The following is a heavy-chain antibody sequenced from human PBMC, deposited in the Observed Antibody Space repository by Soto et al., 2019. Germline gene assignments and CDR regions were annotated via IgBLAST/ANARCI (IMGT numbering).Heavy chain of an antibody. CDR3: ARGANYDFWSGSTWNAFDI. CDR1: CGSFSGYY. Sequence: SETLSLTCAVYCGSFSGYYWRWIRQPPGKGLEWIGEINHSGSTNYNPSLKSRVTISADTSKNQFSLKLSSVTAADTAVYYCARGANYDFWSGSTWNAFDIWGQGTMVT. D-gene: IGHD3-3*01. CDR2: INHSGST. V-gene: IGHV4-34*01. J-gene: IGHJ3*02.